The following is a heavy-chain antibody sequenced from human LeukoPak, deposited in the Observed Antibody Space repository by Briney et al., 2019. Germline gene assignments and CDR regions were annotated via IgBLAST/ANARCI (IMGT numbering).Heavy chain of an antibody. Sequence: ASVKVSCKASGYTFTSYYMHWVRQAPGQGLEWMGRINPNSGDTNYAQKFQDRVTMTRDTSISTAYMELSRLRSDDTAVYYCARGWFGELKVDYWGQGTLVTVSS. CDR1: GYTFTSYY. CDR2: INPNSGDT. D-gene: IGHD3-10*01. V-gene: IGHV1-2*06. J-gene: IGHJ4*02. CDR3: ARGWFGELKVDY.